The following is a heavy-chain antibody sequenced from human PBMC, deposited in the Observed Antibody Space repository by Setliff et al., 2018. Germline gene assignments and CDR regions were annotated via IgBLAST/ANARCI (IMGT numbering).Heavy chain of an antibody. V-gene: IGHV3-73*01. Sequence: GESLKISCAASGFSFSGSAVYWVRQASVKGLEWIGRIRGRTDNYATAYAASVRGRFTISRDDSKSTAYLQMNSLKTEDTAVYYCTFARDGYDVFDIWGQGTMVTVSS. CDR3: TFARDGYDVFDI. J-gene: IGHJ3*02. CDR2: IRGRTDNYAT. D-gene: IGHD5-18*01. CDR1: GFSFSGSA.